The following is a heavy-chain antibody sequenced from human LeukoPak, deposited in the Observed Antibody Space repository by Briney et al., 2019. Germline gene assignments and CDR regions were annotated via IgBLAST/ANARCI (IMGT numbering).Heavy chain of an antibody. J-gene: IGHJ4*02. CDR3: ARHVEQWLTPFDF. V-gene: IGHV4-59*08. D-gene: IGHD6-19*01. CDR2: IYYSGST. CDR1: GGSISSYY. Sequence: PSETLSLTCTVSGGSISSYYWSWIRQPPGKGLEWIGYIYYSGSTNYSPSLKMRLTISADTSKNQFSLKLSSVTATDTAVYYCARHVEQWLTPFDFWGRGTLVTVSS.